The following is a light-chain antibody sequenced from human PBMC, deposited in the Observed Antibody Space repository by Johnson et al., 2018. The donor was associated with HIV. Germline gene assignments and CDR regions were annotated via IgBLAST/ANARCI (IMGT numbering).Light chain of an antibody. CDR2: DTD. CDR1: SSNIGNNF. J-gene: IGLJ1*01. Sequence: QSVLTQPPSVSAAPGQKVTVSCSGSSSNIGNNFVSWYQQVPGTAPKLLIYDTDKRPSGIPDRFSGSKSGTSATLGITGLQTGDEADYYCGTWDSSLRVGVFGTGTKVTVL. CDR3: GTWDSSLRVGV. V-gene: IGLV1-51*01.